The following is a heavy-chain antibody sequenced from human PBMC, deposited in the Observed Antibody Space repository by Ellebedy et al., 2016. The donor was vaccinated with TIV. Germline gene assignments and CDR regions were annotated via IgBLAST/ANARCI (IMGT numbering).Heavy chain of an antibody. CDR1: GFTFSPYA. CDR2: IVGSGA. Sequence: PGGSLRLSCAASGFTFSPYAMAWVRQAPGKGLEWVSGIVGSGAEKYADSVKGRFTISRDNSKNTLYLQMNSLRAEDTAVYYCAKDVVVTANPYYFDYWGQGTLVTVSS. J-gene: IGHJ4*02. D-gene: IGHD2-21*02. CDR3: AKDVVVTANPYYFDY. V-gene: IGHV3-23*01.